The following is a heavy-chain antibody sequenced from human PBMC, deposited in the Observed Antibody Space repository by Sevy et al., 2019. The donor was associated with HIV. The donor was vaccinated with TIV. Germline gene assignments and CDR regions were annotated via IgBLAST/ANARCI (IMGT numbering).Heavy chain of an antibody. CDR2: IYYSGST. V-gene: IGHV4-39*01. CDR1: GGSISSSSYY. J-gene: IGHJ4*02. D-gene: IGHD3-16*02. Sequence: SETLSLTCTVSGGSISSSSYYWGWIRQPPGKGLEWIGSIYYSGSTYYHPSLKSRVTISVDTSKNQFSLKLSSVTAADTAVYYCASPRLGELSPLDYWGQGTLVTVSS. CDR3: ASPRLGELSPLDY.